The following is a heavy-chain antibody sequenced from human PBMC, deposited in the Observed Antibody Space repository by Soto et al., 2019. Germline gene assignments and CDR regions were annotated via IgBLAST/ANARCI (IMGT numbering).Heavy chain of an antibody. V-gene: IGHV3-72*01. D-gene: IGHD5-18*01. J-gene: IGHJ4*02. CDR2: TRNKANSYTT. Sequence: GGSLRLSSAASGFTFSNHYMDWVRQAPGKGLEWVGRTRNKANSYTTEYAASVKGRFTISRDDSKNSLYLQMNSLKTEDTAVYYCARVTHTAMVTYYFGYWGQGTLVTVSS. CDR3: ARVTHTAMVTYYFGY. CDR1: GFTFSNHY.